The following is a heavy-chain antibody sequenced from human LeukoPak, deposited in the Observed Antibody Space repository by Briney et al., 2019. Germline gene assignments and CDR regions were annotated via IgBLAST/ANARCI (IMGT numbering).Heavy chain of an antibody. J-gene: IGHJ4*02. V-gene: IGHV3-30-3*01. Sequence: GGSLRLSCAASGFTFSSYAMHWVRQAPGKGLEWVAVISYDGSNKYYADSVKGRFTISRDNSKNTLYLQMNSLRAEDTAVYYCARIIVGATEGDDYWGQGTLVTVSS. CDR2: ISYDGSNK. CDR1: GFTFSSYA. CDR3: ARIIVGATEGDDY. D-gene: IGHD1-26*01.